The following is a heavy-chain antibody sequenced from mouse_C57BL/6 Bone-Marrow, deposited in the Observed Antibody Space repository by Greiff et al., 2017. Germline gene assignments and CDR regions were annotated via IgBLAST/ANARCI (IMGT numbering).Heavy chain of an antibody. CDR1: GFSLTSYG. J-gene: IGHJ3*01. Sequence: VMLVESGPGLVQPSQSLSITCTVSGFSLTSYGVHWVRQSPGKGLEWLGVIWSGGSTDYNAAFISRLSISKDDSKSQVFFKMNSLQADDTAIYYCARHYYSNFGFAYWGQGTLVTVSA. CDR2: IWSGGST. CDR3: ARHYYSNFGFAY. V-gene: IGHV2-2*01. D-gene: IGHD2-5*01.